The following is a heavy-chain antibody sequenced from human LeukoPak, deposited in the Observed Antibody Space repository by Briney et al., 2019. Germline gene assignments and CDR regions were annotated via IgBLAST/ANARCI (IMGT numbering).Heavy chain of an antibody. V-gene: IGHV3-7*04. CDR2: IHPEGNEK. CDR3: ARGDAFSGDH. J-gene: IGHJ4*02. CDR1: GFSFTNFW. Sequence: PGGSLRLSCAVSGFSFTNFWMNWVRQAPGRGLEWVANIHPEGNEKYHVESVKGRFTISRDNNKNLLFLQMNGLRVEDTAVYYCARGDAFSGDHWGQGTLVTVSS.